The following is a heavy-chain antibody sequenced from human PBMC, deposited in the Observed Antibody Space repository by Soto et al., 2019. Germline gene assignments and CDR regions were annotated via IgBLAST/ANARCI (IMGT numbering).Heavy chain of an antibody. CDR2: IYYSGST. CDR3: QGIAVAGTMGDFDY. J-gene: IGHJ4*02. Sequence: SETLSLTCTVSGGSISSSSYYWGWIRQPPGKGLEWIGSIYYSGSTYYNPSLKSRVTISVDTSKNQFSLKLSSVTAADTAVYYCQGIAVAGTMGDFDYWGQGTLVTVSS. CDR1: GGSISSSSYY. V-gene: IGHV4-39*01. D-gene: IGHD6-19*01.